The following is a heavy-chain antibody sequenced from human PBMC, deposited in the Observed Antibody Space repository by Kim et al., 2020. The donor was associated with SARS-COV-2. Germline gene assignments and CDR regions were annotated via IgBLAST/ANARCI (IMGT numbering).Heavy chain of an antibody. V-gene: IGHV3-23*05. CDR2: VNNNNNP. CDR1: GFTFSRRA. Sequence: GGSLRLSCAASGFTFSRRAMSWVRQVPGKGLEWIASVNNNNNPYYADSVKGRFTVSRDITKDTLYLQMNSLRAADTALYYCAKDHPSSGWPTFDSWGQGT. D-gene: IGHD6-19*01. J-gene: IGHJ4*02. CDR3: AKDHPSSGWPTFDS.